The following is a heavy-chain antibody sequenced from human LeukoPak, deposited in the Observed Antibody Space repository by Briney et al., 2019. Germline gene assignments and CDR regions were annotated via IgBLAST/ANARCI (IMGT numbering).Heavy chain of an antibody. V-gene: IGHV3-30*18. CDR2: ISYDGSNK. CDR1: GFTFSSYG. CDR3: AKGIWFGELLSGFDY. J-gene: IGHJ4*02. D-gene: IGHD3-10*01. Sequence: GGSLRLSCAASGFTFSSYGMHWVRQAPGKGPEWVAVISYDGSNKYYADSVKGRFTISRDNSKNTLYLQMNSLRAEDTAVYYCAKGIWFGELLSGFDYWGQGTLVTVSS.